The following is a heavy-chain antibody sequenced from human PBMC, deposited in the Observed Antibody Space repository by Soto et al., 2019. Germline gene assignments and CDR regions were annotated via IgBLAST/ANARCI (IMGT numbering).Heavy chain of an antibody. CDR2: ISYDGSNK. CDR3: ARGLGAAAAGYFDY. D-gene: IGHD6-13*01. Sequence: QVQLVESGGGVVQPGRSLRLSCAASGFTFSSYGMHWVRQAPGKGLEWVAVISYDGSNKYYADSVKGRFTISRDNSKNTLYLQMNSLRAEDTAVYYCARGLGAAAAGYFDYWGQGTLVTVSS. V-gene: IGHV3-30*03. CDR1: GFTFSSYG. J-gene: IGHJ4*02.